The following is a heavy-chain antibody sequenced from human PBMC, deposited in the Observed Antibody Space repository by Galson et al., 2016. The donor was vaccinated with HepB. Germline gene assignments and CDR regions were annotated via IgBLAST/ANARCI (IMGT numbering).Heavy chain of an antibody. J-gene: IGHJ4*02. CDR2: ISDNGGST. V-gene: IGHV3-64D*09. CDR3: VSRHFYFDN. CDR1: GFTFSNYA. Sequence: SLRLSCAASGFTFSNYAMHWVRQAPGKGLEYIPGISDNGGSTYYADSMKGRFTISRDNSKNMLYLQMISLRAEDTAFYYCVSRHFYFDNWGQGTLVTVSS.